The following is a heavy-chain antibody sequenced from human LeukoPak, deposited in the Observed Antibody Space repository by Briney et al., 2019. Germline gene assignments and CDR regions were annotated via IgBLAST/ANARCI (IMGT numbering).Heavy chain of an antibody. D-gene: IGHD3-16*02. V-gene: IGHV1-8*01. CDR1: GYTFTSYD. Sequence: ASVTVSCKASGYTFTSYDINWVRQATGQGLEWMGWMNPNSGNTGYAQKFQGRVTMTRNTSISTAYMELSSLRSEDTAVYYCARGVWGSYRFTRGSSDPWGQGTLVTVSS. CDR2: MNPNSGNT. CDR3: ARGVWGSYRFTRGSSDP. J-gene: IGHJ5*02.